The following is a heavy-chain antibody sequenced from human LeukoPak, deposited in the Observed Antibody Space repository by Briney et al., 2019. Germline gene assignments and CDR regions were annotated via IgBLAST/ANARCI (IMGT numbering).Heavy chain of an antibody. D-gene: IGHD6-19*01. V-gene: IGHV4-39*01. CDR2: IHYSGST. Sequence: SETLSLTCTVSGGSISSTTYYWGWIRQPPGKGLEWIGNIHYSGSTYYNPSLKSRVTISVDTSKNQFSLKLSSVTAADTAVYYCATLGGTSGWYLFDPWGQGTLVTVSS. CDR3: ATLGGTSGWYLFDP. J-gene: IGHJ5*02. CDR1: GGSISSTTYY.